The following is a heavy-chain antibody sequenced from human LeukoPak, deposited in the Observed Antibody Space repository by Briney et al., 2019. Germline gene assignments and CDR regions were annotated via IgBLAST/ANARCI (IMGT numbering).Heavy chain of an antibody. CDR2: IYYTGST. CDR3: ARLRVSGSYLYYFDY. V-gene: IGHV4-59*01. CDR1: GVSISDYY. Sequence: SETLSLTCTVSGVSISDYYWSWVRQPPGKGLEWIGYIYYTGSTDYNPSLKSRVTMSLDTSKNQFSLNLRSVTATDTAVYYCARLRVSGSYLYYFDYWGQGTLVTVSS. J-gene: IGHJ4*02. D-gene: IGHD1-26*01.